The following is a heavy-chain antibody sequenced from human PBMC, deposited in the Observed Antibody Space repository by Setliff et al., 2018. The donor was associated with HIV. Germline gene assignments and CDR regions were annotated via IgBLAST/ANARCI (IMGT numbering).Heavy chain of an antibody. CDR1: GGSISPYY. CDR3: ARGEGLCGGGDCFPLAYFDY. J-gene: IGHJ4*02. CDR2: IIYNGGT. D-gene: IGHD2-21*02. Sequence: PSETLSLTCTVSGGSISPYYWSWIRQSPGKGLEWIGEIIYNGGTNYNPSLKSRVSISLDTSKNQFSLKLTSVTAADTAIYYCARGEGLCGGGDCFPLAYFDYWGRGTLVTVSS. V-gene: IGHV4-34*01.